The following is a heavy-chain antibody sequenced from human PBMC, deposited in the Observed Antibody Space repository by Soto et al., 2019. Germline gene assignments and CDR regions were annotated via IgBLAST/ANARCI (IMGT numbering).Heavy chain of an antibody. V-gene: IGHV3-21*01. D-gene: IGHD2-2*02. CDR2: ISSSSSYI. CDR1: GFTFSSYS. Sequence: GGSLRLSCAASGFTFSSYSMNWVRQAPGKGLEWVSSISSSSSYIYYADSVKGRFTISRDNAKNSLYLQMNSLRAEDTAVYYCARGARGLKYCSSTSCYTPDYWGQGTLVTVPS. J-gene: IGHJ4*02. CDR3: ARGARGLKYCSSTSCYTPDY.